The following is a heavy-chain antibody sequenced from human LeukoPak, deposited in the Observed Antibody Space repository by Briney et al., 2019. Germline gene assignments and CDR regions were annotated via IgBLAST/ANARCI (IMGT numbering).Heavy chain of an antibody. CDR3: ARVSTMTGIDY. Sequence: PGGSLRLSCAASGFTFSRYWMSWVRQAPGKGLEWVANIKQDGSEKYYVDSVKGRFAISRDNAKNSLYLQMHSLRAEDTAVYYCARVSTMTGIDYWGQGTLVTVSS. V-gene: IGHV3-7*01. CDR1: GFTFSRYW. J-gene: IGHJ4*02. D-gene: IGHD4-17*01. CDR2: IKQDGSEK.